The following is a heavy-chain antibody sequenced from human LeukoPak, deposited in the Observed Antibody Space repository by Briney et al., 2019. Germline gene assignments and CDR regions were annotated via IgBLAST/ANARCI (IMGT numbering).Heavy chain of an antibody. CDR3: ARALWWQYIYYYDSSGPFDY. J-gene: IGHJ4*02. CDR1: GVSFSGYY. D-gene: IGHD3-22*01. CDR2: INHSGST. V-gene: IGHV4-34*01. Sequence: PETLSLTCAVYGVSFSGYYWSWIRQPPGKGLEWIGEINHSGSTNYNPSLKSRVTISVDTSKNQFSLKLSSVTAADTAVYYCARALWWQYIYYYDSSGPFDYWGQGTLVTVSS.